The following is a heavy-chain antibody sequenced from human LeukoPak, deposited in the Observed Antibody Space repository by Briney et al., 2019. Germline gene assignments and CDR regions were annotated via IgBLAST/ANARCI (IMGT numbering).Heavy chain of an antibody. CDR2: IRGSGAIT. CDR3: ARDPGGTTSPGWLDP. CDR1: GFTFSSQA. D-gene: IGHD1-1*01. V-gene: IGHV3-23*01. Sequence: PGGSLTLSFPASGFTFSSQALTWVRQAPWKGLDWVAEIRGSGAITYYADSVKGRCSISRDNSQNTLYLQMKTLRAEDTAVYYCARDPGGTTSPGWLDPWGQGTLVTVSS. J-gene: IGHJ5*02.